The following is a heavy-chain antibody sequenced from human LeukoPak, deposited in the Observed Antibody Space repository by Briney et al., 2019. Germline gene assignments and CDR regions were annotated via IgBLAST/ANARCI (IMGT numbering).Heavy chain of an antibody. CDR2: IYTSGST. J-gene: IGHJ3*02. V-gene: IGHV4-61*02. CDR3: AREIGPGLLDI. CDR1: GGSISSGSYY. D-gene: IGHD3-16*01. Sequence: SETLSLTCTVSGGSISSGSYYWSWIRQPAGKGLEWIGRIYTSGSTNYNPSLKSRVTISVDTSKNQFSLKLSSVTAADTAVYYCAREIGPGLLDIWGQGTMVTVSS.